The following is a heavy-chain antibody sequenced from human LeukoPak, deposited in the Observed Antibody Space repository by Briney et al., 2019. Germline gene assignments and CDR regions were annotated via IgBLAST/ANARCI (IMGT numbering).Heavy chain of an antibody. D-gene: IGHD3-10*01. J-gene: IGHJ4*02. Sequence: PSETLSLTCTICTTPINDLYWTWLPHPGGKGLEYGGHIFTSRSAYYHAPLKNRLTMSVDTSKNQVSLKLYSVTAADTAVYYCGGTRIIWFGDSRATLDYWGQGTQVTVSS. V-gene: IGHV4-4*07. CDR1: TTPINDLY. CDR3: GGTRIIWFGDSRATLDY. CDR2: IFTSRSA.